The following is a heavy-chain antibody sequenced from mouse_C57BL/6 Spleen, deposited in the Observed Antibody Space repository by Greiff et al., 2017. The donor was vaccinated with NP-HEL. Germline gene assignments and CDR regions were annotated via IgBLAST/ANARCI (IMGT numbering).Heavy chain of an antibody. V-gene: IGHV5-17*01. CDR3: ANSYYYGSSHWYFDV. CDR2: ISSGSSTI. Sequence: EVQGVESGGGLVKPGGSLKLSCAASGFTFSDYGMHWVRQAPEKGLEWVAYISSGSSTIYYADTVKGRFTISRDNAKNTLFLQMTSLRSEDTAMYYCANSYYYGSSHWYFDVWGTGTTVTVSS. J-gene: IGHJ1*03. D-gene: IGHD1-1*01. CDR1: GFTFSDYG.